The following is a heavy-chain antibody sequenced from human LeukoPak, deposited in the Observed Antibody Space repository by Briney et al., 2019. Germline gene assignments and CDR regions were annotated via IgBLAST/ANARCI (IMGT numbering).Heavy chain of an antibody. Sequence: SETQSLTCTVSGYSISSGYYWGWIRQPPGKGLEWIGSMYHSGSTYYNPSLKSRVTISVDTSKNHFSLKLSSVTASDTALYHCARDGGIVGAANPYFDYWGQGTLVTVSS. CDR2: MYHSGST. V-gene: IGHV4-38-2*02. CDR1: GYSISSGYY. D-gene: IGHD1-26*01. J-gene: IGHJ4*02. CDR3: ARDGGIVGAANPYFDY.